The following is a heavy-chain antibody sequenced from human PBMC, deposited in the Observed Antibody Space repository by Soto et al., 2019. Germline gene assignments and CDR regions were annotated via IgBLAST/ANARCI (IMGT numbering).Heavy chain of an antibody. V-gene: IGHV4-34*01. D-gene: IGHD2-21*02. J-gene: IGHJ3*02. Sequence: SETLSLTCAVYGGSFSGSYWSWIRQPPGKGLEWIGEINHSGSTNYNPSLKSRVTISVDTSKNQFSLKLSSVTASDTAVYYCARYLVGDCDWLDAVYIWGQGTMVT. CDR3: ARYLVGDCDWLDAVYI. CDR2: INHSGST. CDR1: GGSFSGSY.